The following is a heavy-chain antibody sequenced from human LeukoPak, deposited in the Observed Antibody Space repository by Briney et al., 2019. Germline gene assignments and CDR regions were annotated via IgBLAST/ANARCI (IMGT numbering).Heavy chain of an antibody. V-gene: IGHV3-30*02. CDR3: ARTNIYDSWSGYPRQSWFDP. J-gene: IGHJ5*02. CDR2: IRYDGSNK. D-gene: IGHD3-3*01. CDR1: EFSVGSNY. Sequence: PGGSLRLSCAASEFSVGSNYMTWVRQAPGKGLEWVAFIRYDGSNKYYADSVKGRFTISRDNSKNTLYLQMNSLRAEDTAVYYCARTNIYDSWSGYPRQSWFDPWGQGTLVTVSS.